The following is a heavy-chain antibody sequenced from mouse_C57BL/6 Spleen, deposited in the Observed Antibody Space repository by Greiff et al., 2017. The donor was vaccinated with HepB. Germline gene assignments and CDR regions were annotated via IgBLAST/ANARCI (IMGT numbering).Heavy chain of an antibody. CDR1: GYTFTSYW. D-gene: IGHD1-1*01. CDR2: IDPSDSYT. CDR3: ARFITTVVATSPYYFDY. V-gene: IGHV1-50*01. J-gene: IGHJ2*01. Sequence: QVQLKQPGAELVKPGASVKLSCKASGYTFTSYWMQWVKQRPGQGLEWIGEIDPSDSYTNYNQKFKGKATLTVDTSSSTAYMQLSSLTSEDSAVYYCARFITTVVATSPYYFDYWGQGTTLTVSS.